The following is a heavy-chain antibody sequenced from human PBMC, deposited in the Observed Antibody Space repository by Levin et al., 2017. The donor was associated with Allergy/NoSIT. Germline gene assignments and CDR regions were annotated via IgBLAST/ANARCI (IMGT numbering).Heavy chain of an antibody. D-gene: IGHD2-2*01. J-gene: IGHJ6*02. Sequence: HPGGSLRLSCAASGFTFSGSAMHWVRQASGKGLEWVGRIRSKANSYATAYAASVKGRFTISRDDSKNTAYLQMNSLKTEDTAVYYCTRTRVVPAAPADYYYYGMDVWGQGTTVTVSS. CDR2: IRSKANSYAT. V-gene: IGHV3-73*01. CDR1: GFTFSGSA. CDR3: TRTRVVPAAPADYYYYGMDV.